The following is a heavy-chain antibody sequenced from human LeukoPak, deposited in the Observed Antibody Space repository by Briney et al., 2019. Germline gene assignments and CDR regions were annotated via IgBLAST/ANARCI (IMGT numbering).Heavy chain of an antibody. CDR2: IYHSGST. D-gene: IGHD1-7*01. J-gene: IGHJ1*01. Sequence: PSETLSLTCAVSGGSISSSNWWSWVRPPPGKGLEWIGEIYHSGSTNYNPSLKSRVTISVDKSKNQFSLKLSSVTAADTAVYYCARETITGQLHFQHWGQGTLVTVSS. CDR3: ARETITGQLHFQH. V-gene: IGHV4-4*02. CDR1: GGSISSSNW.